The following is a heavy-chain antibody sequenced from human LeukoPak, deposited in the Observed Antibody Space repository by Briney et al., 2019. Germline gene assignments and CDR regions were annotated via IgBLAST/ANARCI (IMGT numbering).Heavy chain of an antibody. J-gene: IGHJ6*03. Sequence: GGSLRLSCAASGFTFSSHWMSWVRQAPGKGLEWVGRVKSKTDGETTDYAAPVKGRFTISRDDSKNTLYLQMNSLKTEDTAVYYCTTVGRSSYYYMDVWGKGTTVTVSS. CDR1: GFTFSSHW. CDR3: TTVGRSSYYYMDV. D-gene: IGHD1-26*01. V-gene: IGHV3-15*01. CDR2: VKSKTDGETT.